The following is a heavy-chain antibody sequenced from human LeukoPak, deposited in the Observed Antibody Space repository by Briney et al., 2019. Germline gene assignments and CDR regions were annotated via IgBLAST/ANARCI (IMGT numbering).Heavy chain of an antibody. V-gene: IGHV4-39*07. CDR1: GGSISGTSYY. J-gene: IGHJ1*01. CDR2: IYYSGST. CDR3: ARLKYHYDSSGYRAEYFQH. Sequence: SETLSLTCTVSGGSISGTSYYWGWIRQPPGKGLEWIGSIYYSGSTYYNPSLKSRVTISGDTSKNQFSLKLSSVTAADTAVYYCARLKYHYDSSGYRAEYFQHWGQGTLVTVSS. D-gene: IGHD3-22*01.